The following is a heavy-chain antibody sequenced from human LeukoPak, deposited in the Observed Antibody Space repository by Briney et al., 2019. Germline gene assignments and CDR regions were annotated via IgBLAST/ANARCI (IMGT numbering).Heavy chain of an antibody. Sequence: PGGPLRLSCAASGFTFSNYWMHWVRQAPGKGLVWVSRINSDGINTSYADSVKGRFTISRDNAKNTLNLQMNSLRAEDTAVYYCARDLGQYYDTSDNWFDPWVQGTLVTVSS. CDR1: GFTFSNYW. V-gene: IGHV3-74*01. D-gene: IGHD3-22*01. CDR2: INSDGINT. CDR3: ARDLGQYYDTSDNWFDP. J-gene: IGHJ5*02.